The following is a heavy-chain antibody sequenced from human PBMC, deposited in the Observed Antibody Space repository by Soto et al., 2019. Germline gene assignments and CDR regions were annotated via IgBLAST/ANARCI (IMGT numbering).Heavy chain of an antibody. V-gene: IGHV3-30*03. CDR2: ITYGGTDK. J-gene: IGHJ5*02. CDR1: GFTFSSYW. CDR3: ATDWGYSSDFNWFDP. Sequence: GGSLRLSCAASGFTFSSYWMSWVRQAPGKGLEWVATITYGGTDKFYADSVKGRFIISRDNSNNTLYLQMNSLRTDDTAVYYCATDWGYSSDFNWFDPWGQGTLVTVSS. D-gene: IGHD6-25*01.